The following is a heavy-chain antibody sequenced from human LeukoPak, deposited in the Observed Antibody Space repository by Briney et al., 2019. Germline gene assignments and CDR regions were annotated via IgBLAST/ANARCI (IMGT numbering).Heavy chain of an antibody. Sequence: PSETLSLTCAVYDGSFSGYSWNRIRQPPGKGLDWIGEINHSGSSNYNPSLKSRVTISLDTPKNQFSLKLTSITAADTAVYYCARGPMRSWFDPWGQGTLVTVSS. CDR3: ARGPMRSWFDP. J-gene: IGHJ5*02. V-gene: IGHV4-34*01. CDR2: INHSGSS. CDR1: DGSFSGYS.